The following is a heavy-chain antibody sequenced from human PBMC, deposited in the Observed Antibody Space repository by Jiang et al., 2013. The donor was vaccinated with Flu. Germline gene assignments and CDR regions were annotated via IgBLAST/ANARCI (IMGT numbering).Heavy chain of an antibody. CDR3: ARDSGYDDAFDI. V-gene: IGHV4-30-2*01. D-gene: IGHD5-12*01. J-gene: IGHJ3*02. Sequence: WIRQPPGKGLEWIGYIYHSGSTYYNPSLKSRVTISVDRSKNQFSLKLSSVTAADTAVYYCARDSGYDDAFDIWGQGTMVTVSS. CDR2: IYHSGST.